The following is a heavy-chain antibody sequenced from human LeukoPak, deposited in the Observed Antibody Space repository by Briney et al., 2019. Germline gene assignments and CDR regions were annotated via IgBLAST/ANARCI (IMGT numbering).Heavy chain of an antibody. CDR1: GFDFGAYE. CDR2: LYSGSDT. D-gene: IGHD3-3*02. J-gene: IGHJ2*01. V-gene: IGHV3-53*01. Sequence: GGSLRLSCAASGFDFGAYEMNWVRQAPGKGLEWVSILYSGSDTYYANSVKGRFTISRDSSKNILFLQMNDLRAEDTAVYYCARVGDHFHWYLDLWGRGTLVTVSS. CDR3: ARVGDHFHWYLDL.